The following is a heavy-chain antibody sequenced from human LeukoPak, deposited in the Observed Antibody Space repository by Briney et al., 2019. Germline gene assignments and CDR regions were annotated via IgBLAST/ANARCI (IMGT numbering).Heavy chain of an antibody. J-gene: IGHJ4*02. CDR2: PDYSEST. D-gene: IGHD3-3*01. Sequence: WETLSLTCTVSGGSISSSSYYWGWIRQPPGKGLEWIGSPDYSESTYSNPSLKSRVIISVDTSKNQFSLKLRSVTAADTAVYYCASSITIFGVVLRTIYFDYWGQGILVTASS. CDR1: GGSISSSSYY. V-gene: IGHV4-39*01. CDR3: ASSITIFGVVLRTIYFDY.